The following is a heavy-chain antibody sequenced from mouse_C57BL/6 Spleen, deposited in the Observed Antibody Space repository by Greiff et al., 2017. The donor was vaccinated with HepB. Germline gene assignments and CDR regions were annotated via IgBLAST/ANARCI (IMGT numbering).Heavy chain of an antibody. Sequence: QVHVKQSGAELVRPGASVTLSCKASGYTFTDYEMHWVKQTPVHGLEWIGAIDPETGGTAYNQKFKGKAILTADKSSSTAYMELRSLTSEDSAVYYCTRETTVVAAYYYAMDYWGQGTSVTVSS. V-gene: IGHV1-15*01. CDR3: TRETTVVAAYYYAMDY. CDR2: IDPETGGT. J-gene: IGHJ4*01. CDR1: GYTFTDYE. D-gene: IGHD1-1*01.